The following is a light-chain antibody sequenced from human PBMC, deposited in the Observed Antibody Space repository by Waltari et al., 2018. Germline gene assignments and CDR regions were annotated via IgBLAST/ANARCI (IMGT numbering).Light chain of an antibody. Sequence: QPFLSQPPSASASLGASVTLTCTLSPGHRSYKVAWSHQRPGKGPRFVTRVGPGGIVGCRGDGIPDRFSVFASGLDRYLTINNIETEDEGDFHCGADHGRGSDFVWVFGGGTKLTVL. V-gene: IGLV9-49*01. J-gene: IGLJ3*02. CDR3: GADHGRGSDFVWV. CDR1: PGHRSYK. CDR2: VGPGGIVG.